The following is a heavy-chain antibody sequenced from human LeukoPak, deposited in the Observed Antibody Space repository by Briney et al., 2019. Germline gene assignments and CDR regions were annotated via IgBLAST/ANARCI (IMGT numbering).Heavy chain of an antibody. D-gene: IGHD2-21*02. CDR3: ARDHCGGDCFDAFDI. CDR2: IIPILGIA. CDR1: GGTFSSYA. J-gene: IGHJ3*02. V-gene: IGHV1-69*04. Sequence: SVKVSCKASGGTFSSYAISWVRQAPGQGLEWMGRIIPILGIANYAQKFQGRVTITADKSTSTAYMELSGLRSEDTAVYYCARDHCGGDCFDAFDIWGQGTMVTVSS.